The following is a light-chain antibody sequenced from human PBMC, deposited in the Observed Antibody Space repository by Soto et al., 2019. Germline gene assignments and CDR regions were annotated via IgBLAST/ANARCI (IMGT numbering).Light chain of an antibody. J-gene: IGKJ4*01. Sequence: EIVLTQSPGTLSLSPGERATLSCRASQSVSSSYLAWYQQKPGQAPRLLIYGASSRATGIPDRFSGSGSGTDFTLTISRLEPEDFAVYYCQQRSDWLLTFGGGTKVDIK. CDR3: QQRSDWLLT. CDR1: QSVSSSY. CDR2: GAS. V-gene: IGKV3D-20*02.